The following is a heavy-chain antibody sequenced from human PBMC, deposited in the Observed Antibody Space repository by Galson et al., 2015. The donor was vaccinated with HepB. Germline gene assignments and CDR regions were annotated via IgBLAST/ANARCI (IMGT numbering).Heavy chain of an antibody. J-gene: IGHJ4*02. CDR3: AKGRAVGGSCYNY. CDR2: ISGSGDNT. CDR1: GFTFSSYA. Sequence: SLRLSCAASGFTFSSYAMNWVRQAPGKGLEWVSGISGSGDNTNYADSVKGRFTISRDNSKNTLYLQMNSLGAEDTAVYFCAKGRAVGGSCYNYWGQGTLVTVSS. D-gene: IGHD2-15*01. V-gene: IGHV3-23*01.